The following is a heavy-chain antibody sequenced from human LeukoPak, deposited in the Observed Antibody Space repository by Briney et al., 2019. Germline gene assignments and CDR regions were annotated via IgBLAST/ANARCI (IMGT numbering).Heavy chain of an antibody. CDR3: ARDSSNWGNYGMDV. D-gene: IGHD6-13*01. CDR1: GYTFTGYY. CDR2: INPNSGGT. J-gene: IGHJ6*02. Sequence: VASVKVSCKASGYTFTGYYMHWVRQAPGQGLEWMGWINPNSGGTNYAQKFQGRVTMTRDTSISTAYMELSRLRSDDTAVYYCARDSSNWGNYGMDVWGQGTTVTVSS. V-gene: IGHV1-2*02.